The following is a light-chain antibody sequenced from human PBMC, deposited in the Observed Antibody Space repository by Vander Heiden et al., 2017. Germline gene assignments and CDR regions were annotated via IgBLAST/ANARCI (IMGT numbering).Light chain of an antibody. CDR1: QDISNY. CDR2: DAS. Sequence: SPSSLSASVGDRVTITCQASQDISNYLNWYRQKPGKAPKLLIYDASNLETGVPSRFSGSGSGTDFTFTISSLQPEDIATYYCQQYDNLPFTFGPGTKVDIK. J-gene: IGKJ3*01. V-gene: IGKV1-33*01. CDR3: QQYDNLPFT.